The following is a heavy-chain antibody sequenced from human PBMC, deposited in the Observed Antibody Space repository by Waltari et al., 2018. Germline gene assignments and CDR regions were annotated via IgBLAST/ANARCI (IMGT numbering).Heavy chain of an antibody. V-gene: IGHV1-24*01. CDR1: GYTLTELS. J-gene: IGHJ4*02. D-gene: IGHD6-19*01. Sequence: QVQLVQSGAEVKKPGASVKVSCRVSGYTLTELSMHWVRQAPGKGLEWMGGFYPDDGETISAQKFQGRVTMTEDTSTDTAYMALSSLRSEDTAVYYCATEIAVAGLLFDYWGQGTLVTVSS. CDR3: ATEIAVAGLLFDY. CDR2: FYPDDGET.